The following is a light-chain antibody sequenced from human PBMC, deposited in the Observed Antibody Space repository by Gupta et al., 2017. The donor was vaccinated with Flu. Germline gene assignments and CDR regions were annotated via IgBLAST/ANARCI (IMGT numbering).Light chain of an antibody. CDR1: LLANKY. CDR3: SAAADDNVF. CDR2: NDS. Sequence: SYELTQPSSVSVSPGQTARITCSGNLLANKYARWFQQKPGQAPVLVMYNDSERPSGIPERFYGSSSTTNGKLTISGAQVEEDAYYYCSAAADDNVFFGTGTNLTVL. J-gene: IGLJ1*01. V-gene: IGLV3-27*01.